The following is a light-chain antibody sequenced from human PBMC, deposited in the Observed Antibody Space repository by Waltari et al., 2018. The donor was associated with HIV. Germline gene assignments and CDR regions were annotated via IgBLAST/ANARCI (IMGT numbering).Light chain of an antibody. V-gene: IGKV3-20*01. CDR2: GAS. CDR3: QQYGSSPWT. Sequence: EIVLPQSPGTLSLSPGDRATFSCRASQRVLTTNLAWFQQRPGQAPRVLTYGASTTATGIPDRFSGSGSGTDFSLTINRVDPEDFAVYYCQQYGSSPWTFGQGTKVEIK. CDR1: QRVLTTN. J-gene: IGKJ1*01.